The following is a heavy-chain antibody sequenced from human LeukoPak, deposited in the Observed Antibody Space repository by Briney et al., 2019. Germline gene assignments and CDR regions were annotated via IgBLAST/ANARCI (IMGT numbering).Heavy chain of an antibody. CDR2: ISSSGSTI. Sequence: GGSLRLSCAASGITFSSYEMNWVRQAPGEGLEWVSYISSSGSTIYYADSVKGRFTISRDNAKNSLYLQMNSLRAEDTAVYYCARESRYGMDVWGQGTTVTVSS. J-gene: IGHJ6*02. CDR3: ARESRYGMDV. V-gene: IGHV3-48*03. CDR1: GITFSSYE.